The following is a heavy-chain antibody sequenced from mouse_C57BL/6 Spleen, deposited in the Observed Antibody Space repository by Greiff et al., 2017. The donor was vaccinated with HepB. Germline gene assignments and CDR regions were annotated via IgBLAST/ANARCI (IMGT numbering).Heavy chain of an antibody. CDR3: AIGAMDY. V-gene: IGHV5-17*01. CDR2: ISSGSSTI. Sequence: DVKLVESGGGLVKPGGSLKLSCAASGFTFSDYGMHWVRQAPEKGLEWVAYISSGSSTIYYADTVKGRFTISRDNAKNTLFLQMTSLRSEDTAMYYCAIGAMDYWGQGTSVTVSS. D-gene: IGHD3-3*01. CDR1: GFTFSDYG. J-gene: IGHJ4*01.